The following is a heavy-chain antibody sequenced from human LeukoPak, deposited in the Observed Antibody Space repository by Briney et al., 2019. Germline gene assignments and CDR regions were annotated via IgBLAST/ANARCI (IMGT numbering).Heavy chain of an antibody. CDR1: GGSISSYY. CDR3: ARRVVSSALVLFDY. CDR2: IYYSGST. J-gene: IGHJ4*02. V-gene: IGHV4-59*01. D-gene: IGHD3-22*01. Sequence: PSETLSLTCTVSGGSISSYYWSWIRQPPGKGLEGIGYIYYSGSTYYNPSLKSRVTMSVDTSKNQFSLRLSSVTAADTAVYYCARRVVSSALVLFDYWGQGTLVTVSS.